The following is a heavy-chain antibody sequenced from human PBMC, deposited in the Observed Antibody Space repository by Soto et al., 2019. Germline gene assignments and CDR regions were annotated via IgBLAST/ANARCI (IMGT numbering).Heavy chain of an antibody. D-gene: IGHD3-22*01. J-gene: IGHJ6*02. CDR3: AKDIGTGDSSGYYYYGMDV. Sequence: SLRLSCAASGFTFDDYAMHWVRQAPGKGLEWVSGISWNSGSIGYADSVRGRFTISRDNAKNSLYLQMNSLRAEDTALYYCAKDIGTGDSSGYYYYGMDVWGQGTTVTVSS. CDR1: GFTFDDYA. CDR2: ISWNSGSI. V-gene: IGHV3-9*01.